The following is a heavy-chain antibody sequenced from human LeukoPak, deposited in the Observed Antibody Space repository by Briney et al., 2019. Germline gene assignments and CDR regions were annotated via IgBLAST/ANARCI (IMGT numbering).Heavy chain of an antibody. CDR2: TYYRSKWYN. CDR1: GDSVSSNSAA. J-gene: IGHJ4*02. D-gene: IGHD7-27*01. CDR3: AGGTGVFDY. V-gene: IGHV6-1*01. Sequence: SQTLSLTCAISGDSVSSNSAAWNWTRQSPSRGLEWLGRTYYRSKWYNDYAVSVESRITINPDTSKNQFPLQLNSVTPEDTAVYYCAGGTGVFDYWGQGTLVTVSS.